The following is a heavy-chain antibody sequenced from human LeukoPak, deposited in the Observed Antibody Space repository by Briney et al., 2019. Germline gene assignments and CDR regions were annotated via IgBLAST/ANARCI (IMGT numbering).Heavy chain of an antibody. CDR3: ARTALLWFGATSWVQNYYYYMDV. V-gene: IGHV4-39*01. J-gene: IGHJ6*03. D-gene: IGHD3-10*01. CDR1: GGSISSSSYY. Sequence: SETLSLTCTVSGGSISSSSYYWGWIRQPPGKGLEWIGSIYYSGSTYYNPSLKSRVTISVDTSKNQFSLKLSSVTAADTAVYYCARTALLWFGATSWVQNYYYYMDVWGKGTTVTISS. CDR2: IYYSGST.